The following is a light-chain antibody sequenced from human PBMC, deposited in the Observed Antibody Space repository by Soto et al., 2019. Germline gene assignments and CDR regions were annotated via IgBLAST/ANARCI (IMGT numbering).Light chain of an antibody. V-gene: IGKV3-11*01. CDR1: QSVSSY. Sequence: EIVLTQSPATLTLSPGERATLSCRASQSVSSYLAWYQQNPGQAPRLLIYDASNMATGIPARFSGSGSGTDFTLTISSLEPENFAGYYCQQRSNWRFTFGPGTKVDIK. CDR2: DAS. J-gene: IGKJ3*01. CDR3: QQRSNWRFT.